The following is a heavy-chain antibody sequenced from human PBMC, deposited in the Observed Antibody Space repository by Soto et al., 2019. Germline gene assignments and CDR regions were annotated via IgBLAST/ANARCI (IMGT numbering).Heavy chain of an antibody. Sequence: QVQLVESGGGVVQPGTSLRLSCAASGFIFSAYVMYWVRQAPGKGLEWVAVISYDGSTKYYAESVKGRFTISRDNSKKTLYVQMSSLRAEDTAVYYCARPKEMYYYHYAMDVWGQGTPVTVSS. V-gene: IGHV3-30-3*01. CDR1: GFIFSAYV. CDR2: ISYDGSTK. J-gene: IGHJ6*02. CDR3: ARPKEMYYYHYAMDV.